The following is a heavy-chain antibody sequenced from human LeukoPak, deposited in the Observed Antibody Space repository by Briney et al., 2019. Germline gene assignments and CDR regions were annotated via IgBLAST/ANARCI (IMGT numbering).Heavy chain of an antibody. D-gene: IGHD3-9*01. CDR2: MSYDGTNK. CDR1: GFTFSSYG. Sequence: QPGRSLRLSCAASGFTFSSYGMHWVRQAPGKGLEWVAVMSYDGTNKYYADSVKGRFTISRDNSKNTLYLQMNSLRAEDTAVYYCAKDVERLDYFVYWGQGTLVTVSS. J-gene: IGHJ4*02. CDR3: AKDVERLDYFVY. V-gene: IGHV3-30*18.